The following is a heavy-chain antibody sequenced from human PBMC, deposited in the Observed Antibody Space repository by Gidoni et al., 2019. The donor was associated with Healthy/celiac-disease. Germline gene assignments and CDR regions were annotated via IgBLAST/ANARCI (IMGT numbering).Heavy chain of an antibody. CDR3: ARDVTTAGYFDL. CDR2: ISYDGSNK. V-gene: IGHV3-30-3*01. CDR1: GFTFSSYA. Sequence: QVQLVESGGGVVQPGRSLRLSCAASGFTFSSYAMHWVRQAPGKGLEWVAVISYDGSNKYYADSVKGRFTISRDNSKNTLYLQMNSLRAEDTAVYYCARDVTTAGYFDLWGRGTLVTVSS. D-gene: IGHD4-17*01. J-gene: IGHJ2*01.